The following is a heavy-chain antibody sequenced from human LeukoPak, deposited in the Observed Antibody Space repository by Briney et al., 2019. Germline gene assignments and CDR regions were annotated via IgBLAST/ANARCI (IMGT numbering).Heavy chain of an antibody. V-gene: IGHV3-23*01. CDR1: GFTFSSYA. J-gene: IGHJ4*02. D-gene: IGHD1-14*01. CDR3: ARNRNIRGPREPFAY. Sequence: GGSLRLSCAASGFTFSSYAMSWVRQAPGKGLEWVSSIRGSGGGTNYGDSVKGRFTISRDNSKNTLYLQMNSLRAEDTAVYYCARNRNIRGPREPFAYWGQGTLVTVSS. CDR2: IRGSGGGT.